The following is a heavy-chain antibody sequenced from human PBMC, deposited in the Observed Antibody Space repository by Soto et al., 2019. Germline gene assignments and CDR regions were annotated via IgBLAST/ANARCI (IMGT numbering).Heavy chain of an antibody. D-gene: IGHD1-26*01. V-gene: IGHV1-2*04. CDR1: GYTFTGYY. J-gene: IGHJ6*02. Sequence: ASVKVSCKASGYTFTGYYMHWVRQAPGQGLEWMGWINPNSGGTNYAQKFQGWVTMTRDTSISTAYMELSRLRSDDTAVYYCASEVRNRATTDYYGMDVWGQGTTVTVSS. CDR3: ASEVRNRATTDYYGMDV. CDR2: INPNSGGT.